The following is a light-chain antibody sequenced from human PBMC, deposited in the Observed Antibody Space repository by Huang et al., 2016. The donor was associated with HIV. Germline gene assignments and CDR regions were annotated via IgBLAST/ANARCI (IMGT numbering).Light chain of an antibody. CDR1: RSVGNN. Sequence: IVMTQSPATLSVSPGERVTLSCRASRSVGNNLAWYQQKVGQPPRLLIYGASTRATGIAARFSGSGSGTDLTLTISSLQSEEFAVYYCQQYNDWPPWYTFGQGTKLEIK. CDR3: QQYNDWPPWYT. CDR2: GAS. J-gene: IGKJ2*01. V-gene: IGKV3-15*01.